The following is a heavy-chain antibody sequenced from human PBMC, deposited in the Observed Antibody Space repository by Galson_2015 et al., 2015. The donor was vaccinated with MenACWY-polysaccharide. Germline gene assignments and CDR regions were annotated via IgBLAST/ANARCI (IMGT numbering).Heavy chain of an antibody. CDR3: AKTRGGDTASDS. V-gene: IGHV3-23*01. J-gene: IGHJ4*02. CDR2: ISGNGGRT. D-gene: IGHD5-18*01. Sequence: ALRLSCGASGVTFSTYAKSWVRQAPGKGPEWVSFISGNGGRTEDVDSVKGRVTISRDNSKNPLDLQMNSLRAEDTAVYYCAKTRGGDTASDSWGQGTLFTVSS. CDR1: GVTFSTYA.